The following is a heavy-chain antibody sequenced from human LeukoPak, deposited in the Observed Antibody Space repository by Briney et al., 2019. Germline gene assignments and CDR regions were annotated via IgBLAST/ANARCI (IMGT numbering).Heavy chain of an antibody. CDR1: GGTFSSYA. V-gene: IGHV1-69*13. D-gene: IGHD3-22*01. CDR2: IIPIFGTA. J-gene: IGHJ4*02. CDR3: ARDTYYDSSGYGVFDY. Sequence: SVKVSCKASGGTFSSYAISWVRQAPGQGLEWMGGIIPIFGTANYAQKFQGRVTITADESTSTAYMELSSLRSEDTAVYYCARDTYYDSSGYGVFDYWGQGTLVTVSS.